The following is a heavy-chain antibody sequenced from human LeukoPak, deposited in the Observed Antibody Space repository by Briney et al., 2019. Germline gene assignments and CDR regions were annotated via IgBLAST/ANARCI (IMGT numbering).Heavy chain of an antibody. CDR2: IYHSGST. CDR3: ARDNIKQWPNDI. D-gene: IGHD6-19*01. CDR1: GGSISSGGYY. V-gene: IGHV4-30-2*01. J-gene: IGHJ3*02. Sequence: SETLSLTCTVPGGSISSGGYYWSWIRQPPGKGLEWIGYIYHSGSTYYNPSLKSRVTISVDRSKNQFSLKLSSVTAADTAVYYCARDNIKQWPNDIWGQGTMVTVSS.